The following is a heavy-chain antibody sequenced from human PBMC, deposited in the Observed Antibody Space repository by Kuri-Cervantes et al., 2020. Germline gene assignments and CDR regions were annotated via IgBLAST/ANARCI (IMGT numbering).Heavy chain of an antibody. CDR1: GYTFTGYY. Sequence: SVKVSCKASGYTFTGYYMHWVRQAPGQGLEWMGGIIPIFGTANYAQKFQGRVTITTDESTSTAYMELSSLRSEDTAVYYCARSPHDSSGYLNWFDPWGQGTLVTVSS. J-gene: IGHJ5*02. CDR3: ARSPHDSSGYLNWFDP. CDR2: IIPIFGTA. D-gene: IGHD3-22*01. V-gene: IGHV1-69*05.